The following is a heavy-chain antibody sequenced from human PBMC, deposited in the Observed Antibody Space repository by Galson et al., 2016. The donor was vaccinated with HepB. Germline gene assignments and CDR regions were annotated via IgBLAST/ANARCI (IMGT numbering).Heavy chain of an antibody. D-gene: IGHD3-10*02. V-gene: IGHV4-39*07. CDR2: IFHSGRV. CDR3: ARTEFGEVATTTSMVGY. CDR1: GGSISRSSYY. Sequence: SETLSLTCTVSGGSISRSSYYWAWIRQPPGKGLEWIGQIFHSGRVNYTPSLASRVTISVDTSNNHFSLKMTSVTAADSAVYYCARTEFGEVATTTSMVGYWGQGTLVTVSS. J-gene: IGHJ4*02.